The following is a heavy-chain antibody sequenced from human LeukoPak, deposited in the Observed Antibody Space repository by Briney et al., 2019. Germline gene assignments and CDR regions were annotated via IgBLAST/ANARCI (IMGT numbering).Heavy chain of an antibody. J-gene: IGHJ3*02. V-gene: IGHV4-31*03. CDR3: ATYPEESRENDAFDI. D-gene: IGHD1-14*01. CDR1: RGSITSGGYY. Sequence: SETLSLTCTVSRGSITSGGYYWNWIRQHPGKGLEWIGYIDYSGSTYYNPSLKSRISMSVDTSKNQFSLRLSSVTAADTAVYYCATYPEESRENDAFDIWGQGTMVTVSS. CDR2: IDYSGST.